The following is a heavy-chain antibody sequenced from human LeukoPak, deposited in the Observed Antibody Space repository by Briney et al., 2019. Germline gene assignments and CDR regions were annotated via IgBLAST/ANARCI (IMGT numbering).Heavy chain of an antibody. CDR2: IYSGGST. J-gene: IGHJ4*02. CDR3: ARGSYVWGSYRLYYFDY. D-gene: IGHD3-16*02. Sequence: GGSLRLSCAASGFTVSSNYMSWVRQAPGKGLEWVSVIYSGGSTYYADSMKGRFTISRDNSKNTLYLQMNSLRAEDTAVYYCARGSYVWGSYRLYYFDYWGQGTLVTVSS. CDR1: GFTVSSNY. V-gene: IGHV3-66*01.